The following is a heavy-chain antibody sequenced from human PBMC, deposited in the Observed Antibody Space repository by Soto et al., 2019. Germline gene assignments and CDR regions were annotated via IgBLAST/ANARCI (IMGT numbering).Heavy chain of an antibody. V-gene: IGHV1-69*02. D-gene: IGHD3-10*01. CDR1: GGTFSSYT. J-gene: IGHJ4*02. CDR3: ARGVSRVRESPLDY. Sequence: QVQLVQSGAEVKKPGSSVKVSCKASGGTFSSYTISWVRQAPGQGIEWMGRIIPILGIANDAQKFQASVTITADKSTSTAYMELSSLRSEDTAVYYCARGVSRVRESPLDYWGQGTLVTVSS. CDR2: IIPILGIA.